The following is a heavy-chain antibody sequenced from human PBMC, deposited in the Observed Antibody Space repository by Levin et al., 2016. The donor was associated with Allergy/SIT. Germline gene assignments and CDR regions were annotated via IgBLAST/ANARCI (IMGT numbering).Heavy chain of an antibody. Sequence: SVKVSCKASGFTFTSSAVQWVRQARGQRLEWIGWIVVGSGNTNYAQKFQERVTITRDMSTSTAYMELSSLRSEDTAVYYCAAGRLDIVATNYMDVWGKGTTVTVSS. CDR3: AAGRLDIVATNYMDV. V-gene: IGHV1-58*01. J-gene: IGHJ6*03. D-gene: IGHD5-12*01. CDR2: IVVGSGNT. CDR1: GFTFTSSA.